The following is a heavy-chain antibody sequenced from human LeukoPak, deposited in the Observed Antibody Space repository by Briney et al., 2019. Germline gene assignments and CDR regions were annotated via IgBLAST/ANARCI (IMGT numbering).Heavy chain of an antibody. Sequence: GASVKVSCKASGGTFSSYAISWVRQAPGQGLEWMGGIIPIFGTANYAQKFQGRVTITADESTSTAYMELSSLRSEDTAVYYCAKPIREAYYYYSMDVWGQGTTVTVSS. D-gene: IGHD3-10*01. CDR1: GGTFSSYA. J-gene: IGHJ6*02. V-gene: IGHV1-69*13. CDR3: AKPIREAYYYYSMDV. CDR2: IIPIFGTA.